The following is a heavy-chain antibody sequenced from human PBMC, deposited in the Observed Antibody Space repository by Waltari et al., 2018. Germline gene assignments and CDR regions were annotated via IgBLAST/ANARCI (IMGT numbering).Heavy chain of an antibody. Sequence: EVQLVESGGGLVQPGGSLRLSCAASGFPFNPSWMKWSRQAPGKGLEWVANIIPDGSQNFYVASVKGRFTVSRDNAQNSLYLQMNNLRAEDTAVYYCTTLARGESGDYWGQGTLVTVSS. CDR3: TTLARGESGDY. CDR2: IIPDGSQN. CDR1: GFPFNPSW. D-gene: IGHD3-10*01. V-gene: IGHV3-7*01. J-gene: IGHJ4*02.